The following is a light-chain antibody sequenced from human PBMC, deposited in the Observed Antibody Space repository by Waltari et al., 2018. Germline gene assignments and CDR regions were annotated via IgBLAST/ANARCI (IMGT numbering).Light chain of an antibody. J-gene: IGLJ2*01. CDR2: QDN. V-gene: IGLV3-1*01. Sequence: SYELTQPPSVSVSPGQTASITCSGDKLGNKYACWYQQKPGQSPVLVIYQDNRRPSGIPGRFSGYNSGNTATLTISGTQAMDEADYFCQAWDSITVVFGGGTKLTVL. CDR3: QAWDSITVV. CDR1: KLGNKY.